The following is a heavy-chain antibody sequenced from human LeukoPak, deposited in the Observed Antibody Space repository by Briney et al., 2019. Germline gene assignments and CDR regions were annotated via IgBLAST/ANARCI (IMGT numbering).Heavy chain of an antibody. CDR3: GRYYVMDV. V-gene: IGHV3-23*01. Sequence: PGGALRLSCAASGFTFSTYVMNWVRQAPGKGREWVSTISDSGGSTYYADSVKGRFTISRDNSKSRLYLQMNSLRAEDTAVYYCGRYYVMDVWGQGTSVTVSS. CDR2: ISDSGGST. CDR1: GFTFSTYV. J-gene: IGHJ6*02.